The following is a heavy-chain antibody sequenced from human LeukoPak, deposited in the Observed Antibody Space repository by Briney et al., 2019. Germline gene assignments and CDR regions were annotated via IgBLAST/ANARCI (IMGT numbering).Heavy chain of an antibody. Sequence: SETLSLTCAVYGGSFSGYYWSWIRQPPGKGLEWIGVINHSGSTNYNPSLKSRVTISVDTSKNQFSLKLSSVTAADTAVYYCARGGTGYCSSTSCFGPIGKFDPWGQGTLVTVSS. J-gene: IGHJ5*02. D-gene: IGHD2-2*01. CDR1: GGSFSGYY. CDR2: INHSGST. CDR3: ARGGTGYCSSTSCFGPIGKFDP. V-gene: IGHV4-34*01.